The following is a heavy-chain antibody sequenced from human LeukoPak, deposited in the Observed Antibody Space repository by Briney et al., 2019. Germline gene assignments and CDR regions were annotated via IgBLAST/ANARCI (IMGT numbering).Heavy chain of an antibody. CDR2: IIPIFGAA. CDR3: ARDRSHYDILTGYFKGYYYMDV. V-gene: IGHV1-69*01. CDR1: GGTFSSYA. J-gene: IGHJ6*03. Sequence: ASVKVSCKASGGTFSSYAISWVRQAPGQGLEWMGWIIPIFGAANYAQKFQGRVTITADESTSTAYMELSSLRSEDTAVYYCARDRSHYDILTGYFKGYYYMDVWGKGTTVTISS. D-gene: IGHD3-9*01.